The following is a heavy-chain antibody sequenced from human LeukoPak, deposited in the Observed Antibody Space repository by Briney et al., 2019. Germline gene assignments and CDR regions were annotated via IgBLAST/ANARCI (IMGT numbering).Heavy chain of an antibody. Sequence: GGSLRLSCAASGFTFSTYWMSWVCQTPGTRLEWVASIKQDGSEKSYVDSVKGRFTISRDNAKNSLYLQMNSLRAEDTAVYYCARGGYQLLWYWGQGTLVTVSS. CDR2: IKQDGSEK. CDR3: ARGGYQLLWY. V-gene: IGHV3-7*04. CDR1: GFTFSTYW. D-gene: IGHD2-2*01. J-gene: IGHJ4*02.